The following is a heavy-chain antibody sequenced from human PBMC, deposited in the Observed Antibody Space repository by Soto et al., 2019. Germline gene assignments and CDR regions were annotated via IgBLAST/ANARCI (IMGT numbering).Heavy chain of an antibody. Sequence: ASVKVSCKVSGYTLTALSMHWVRQAPGKGLEWMGGFDPEDGETIYAQKFQGRVTMTEDTSTDTAYMELSSLRSEDTAVYYCATLSSLAAAGERWFDPWGQGTLVTVS. V-gene: IGHV1-24*01. D-gene: IGHD6-13*01. J-gene: IGHJ5*02. CDR1: GYTLTALS. CDR3: ATLSSLAAAGERWFDP. CDR2: FDPEDGET.